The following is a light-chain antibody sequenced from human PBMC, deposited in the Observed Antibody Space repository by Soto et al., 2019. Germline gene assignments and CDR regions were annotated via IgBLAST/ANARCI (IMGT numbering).Light chain of an antibody. CDR2: WAS. CDR3: QQYYSNSYT. Sequence: DIVMTQSPDSLAVSLGERATINCKSSQSVSYTSGGKNYLAWYQQKPGQPPQLLISWASTRESGAPDRFSGSGSGTDFTLTISSLQAEDVAVYYCQQYYSNSYTFGQGNKLEIK. V-gene: IGKV4-1*01. J-gene: IGKJ2*01. CDR1: QSVSYTSGGKNY.